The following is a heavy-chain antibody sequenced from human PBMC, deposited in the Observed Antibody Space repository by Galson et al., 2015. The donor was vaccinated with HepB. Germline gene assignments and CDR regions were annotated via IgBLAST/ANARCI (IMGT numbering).Heavy chain of an antibody. CDR1: GFTVSSNH. Sequence: SLRLSCAASGFTVSSNHMYWIRQAPGRGLEWVSVIYSGGSTYYAGSVTGRFTVSRDNSENTLYLQMNSLRAEDTAFYYCARDGDSYYRTLGYWGQGTLVTVSS. J-gene: IGHJ4*02. CDR3: ARDGDSYYRTLGY. D-gene: IGHD2-21*01. CDR2: IYSGGST. V-gene: IGHV3-66*01.